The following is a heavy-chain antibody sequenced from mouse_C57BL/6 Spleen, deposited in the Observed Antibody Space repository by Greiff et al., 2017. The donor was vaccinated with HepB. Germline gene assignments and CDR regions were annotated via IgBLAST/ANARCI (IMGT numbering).Heavy chain of an antibody. Sequence: QVQLQQSGPELVKPGASVKISCKASGYAFSSSWMNWVKQRPGKGLEWIGRIYPGDGDTNYNGKFEGKATLTADKSSSTAYMQLSSLTSEDSAVYFCAGGGNDFDVWGTGTTVTVSS. J-gene: IGHJ1*03. CDR3: AGGGNDFDV. CDR2: IYPGDGDT. D-gene: IGHD2-1*01. CDR1: GYAFSSSW. V-gene: IGHV1-82*01.